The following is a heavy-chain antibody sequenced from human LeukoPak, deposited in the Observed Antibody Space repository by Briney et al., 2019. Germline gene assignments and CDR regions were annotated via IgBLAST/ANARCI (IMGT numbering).Heavy chain of an antibody. CDR3: ANLYH. CDR1: GFTFSSYW. V-gene: IGHV3-7*03. J-gene: IGHJ4*02. CDR2: IKEDGSEK. D-gene: IGHD3-16*01. Sequence: GGSLRLSCADSGFTFSSYWMSWVRQAPGKGLECVANIKEDGSEKYYVDSVKGRFTISRDNSKKTLYLQMNSLRAEDTAVYYCANLYHWGQGTLVTVSS.